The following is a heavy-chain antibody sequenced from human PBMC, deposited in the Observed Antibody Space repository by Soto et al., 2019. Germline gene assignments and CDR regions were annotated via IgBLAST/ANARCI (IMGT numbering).Heavy chain of an antibody. D-gene: IGHD1-1*01. Sequence: PSETLSLTCAVYGGSFSGYYWTWIRQPPGKGLEWIGEINQSERTNFNPSLESRVIMSVDTSKNQFSLKLTSVTAADTAVYYCARMRDGYNSETLDIWGQGTLVTVSS. J-gene: IGHJ3*02. V-gene: IGHV4-34*01. CDR3: ARMRDGYNSETLDI. CDR1: GGSFSGYY. CDR2: INQSERT.